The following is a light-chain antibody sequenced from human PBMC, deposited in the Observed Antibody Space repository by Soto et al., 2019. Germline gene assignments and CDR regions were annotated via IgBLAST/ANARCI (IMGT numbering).Light chain of an antibody. V-gene: IGKV3D-15*01. CDR1: QRVSRD. CDR2: DTS. Sequence: EIVMTQSPAALSVSPGERVTLSCRASQRVSRDLAWYQQKPGQAPRLLIYDTSTRATGVPARFSGSGSGTEFTLTISDLQSEDFAVYYCQQRRTWLSFGGGTKVEIK. CDR3: QQRRTWLS. J-gene: IGKJ4*01.